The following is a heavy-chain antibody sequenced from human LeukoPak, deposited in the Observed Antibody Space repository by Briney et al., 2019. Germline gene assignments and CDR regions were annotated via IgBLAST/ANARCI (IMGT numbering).Heavy chain of an antibody. Sequence: GASVKVSCKASGYTFTSYDINWVRQATGQGLEWMGWMSPNSGDTGYAQKFQGRLTMTRDTSISTAYMELSSLRSEDTAVYYCVRTPPNWGADYWGQGTLVTVSS. CDR1: GYTFTSYD. J-gene: IGHJ4*02. CDR3: VRTPPNWGADY. V-gene: IGHV1-8*01. CDR2: MSPNSGDT. D-gene: IGHD3-16*01.